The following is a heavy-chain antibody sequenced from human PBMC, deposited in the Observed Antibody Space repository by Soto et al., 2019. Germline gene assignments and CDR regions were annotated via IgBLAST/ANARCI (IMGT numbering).Heavy chain of an antibody. D-gene: IGHD4-17*01. CDR3: ARETTPNKPLPTTVTTSYYYHNMDV. J-gene: IGHJ6*03. V-gene: IGHV3-33*01. Sequence: GGSLRLSCAASGFTFSSYGMHWVRQAPGKGLEWVTVMWYDGTNEYYIDSVKGRFTISRDNSKNTLYLQMNSLRAEDTAVYYCARETTPNKPLPTTVTTSYYYHNMDVWGKGTTVTVSS. CDR2: MWYDGTNE. CDR1: GFTFSSYG.